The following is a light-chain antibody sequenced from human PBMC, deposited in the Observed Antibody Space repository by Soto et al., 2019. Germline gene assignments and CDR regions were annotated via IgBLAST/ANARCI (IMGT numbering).Light chain of an antibody. CDR3: SSYTSSDTPYV. Sequence: QSALTQPASVSGSPGQSITISCTGTSSDLGEYKYVSWYQQHPDKAPKLIIFVNSNRPSGVSTRFSGSKSGNTASLTISGLQAEDEADYYCSSYTSSDTPYVFGTGTKLTVL. V-gene: IGLV2-14*01. CDR2: VNS. CDR1: SSDLGEYKY. J-gene: IGLJ1*01.